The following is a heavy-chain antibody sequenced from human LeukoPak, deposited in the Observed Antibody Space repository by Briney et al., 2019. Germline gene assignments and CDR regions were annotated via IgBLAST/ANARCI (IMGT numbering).Heavy chain of an antibody. CDR3: TRDSGYHYDSSGYPDY. CDR2: IRSKAYGGTT. J-gene: IGHJ4*02. CDR1: GFTFGDYA. D-gene: IGHD3-22*01. V-gene: IGHV3-49*04. Sequence: GGSLRLSCTASGFTFGDYAMSWVRQAPGKGLEWVGFIRSKAYGGTTEYAASVKGRFTISRDDSKSIAYLQMNSLKTEDTAVYYCTRDSGYHYDSSGYPDYWGQGTLVTVSS.